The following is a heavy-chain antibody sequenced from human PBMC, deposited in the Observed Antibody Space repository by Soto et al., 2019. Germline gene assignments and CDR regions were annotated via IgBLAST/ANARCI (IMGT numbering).Heavy chain of an antibody. CDR2: FDPEDGET. V-gene: IGHV1-24*01. J-gene: IGHJ4*02. Sequence: ASVKVSCKVSGYTLTELSMHWVRQAPGKGLEWKGGFDPEDGETIYAQKFQGRVTMTEDTFTDTAYMELSSLRSEDTAVYYCATSSREQLWFSRDYWGRGTLVTVSS. D-gene: IGHD5-18*01. CDR3: ATSSREQLWFSRDY. CDR1: GYTLTELS.